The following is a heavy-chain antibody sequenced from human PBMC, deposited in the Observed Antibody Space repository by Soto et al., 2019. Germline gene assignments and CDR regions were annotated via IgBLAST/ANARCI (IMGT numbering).Heavy chain of an antibody. J-gene: IGHJ4*02. CDR1: GHRFTDFA. CDR3: ASNVPHPGYFNH. Sequence: QVQLVQSGAEFKKAGASMKVSCKASGHRFTDFAIHWVRQAPGQRLEWMGGIFAGNGDTKSSQKFQDRVTLTRDTVRSSTSLELTSLRSDEAAVYYCASNVPHPGYFNHWGQGTLVTVTS. D-gene: IGHD2-8*01. V-gene: IGHV1-3*01. CDR2: IFAGNGDT.